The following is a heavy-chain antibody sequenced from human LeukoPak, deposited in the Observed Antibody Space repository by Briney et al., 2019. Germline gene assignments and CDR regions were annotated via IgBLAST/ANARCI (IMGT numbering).Heavy chain of an antibody. CDR3: ARMGTTFDY. CDR1: GGSISSSSYY. J-gene: IGHJ4*02. Sequence: SETLSLTCTVSGGSISSSSYYWGWIRQPPGKGLEWIGSIFYSGSTCYNPSLKSRLTISVDTSKNQFSLKLSSVTAADTAVYYCARMGTTFDYWGQGTLVTVSS. V-gene: IGHV4-39*01. CDR2: IFYSGST. D-gene: IGHD1-1*01.